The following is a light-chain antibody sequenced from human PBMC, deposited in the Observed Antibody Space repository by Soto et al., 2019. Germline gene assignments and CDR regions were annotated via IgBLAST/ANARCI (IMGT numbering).Light chain of an antibody. CDR3: QQTYIIPRT. Sequence: DIQMTQSPSSLSASVGDRITITCRASQNISTFLNWYQHKPGQAPKVLIFAASRLESGVPSRFSGSGSGTDFTLSITSLQPEDFATYYCQQTYIIPRTFGPGTKVDIK. CDR1: QNISTF. CDR2: AAS. J-gene: IGKJ3*01. V-gene: IGKV1-39*01.